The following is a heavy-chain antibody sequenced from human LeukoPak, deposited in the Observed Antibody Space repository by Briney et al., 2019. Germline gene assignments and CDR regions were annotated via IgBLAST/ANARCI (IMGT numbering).Heavy chain of an antibody. CDR1: GFSFNSHS. CDR2: ISSSSSYI. Sequence: PGGSLRLSCVASGFSFNSHSMNWVRQAPGKGLEWVSSISSSSSYIYYADSVKGRFTISRDNAKNSLYLQMNSLRAEDTAVYYCARVLTGASDYWGQGTLVTVSS. V-gene: IGHV3-21*01. CDR3: ARVLTGASDY. J-gene: IGHJ4*02. D-gene: IGHD7-27*01.